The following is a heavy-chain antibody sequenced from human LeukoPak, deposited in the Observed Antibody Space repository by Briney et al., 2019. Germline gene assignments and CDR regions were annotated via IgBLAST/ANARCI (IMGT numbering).Heavy chain of an antibody. Sequence: GGSLRLSCAASGFTFSSYAMHWVRQAPGKGLEYVSAISSNGGSTYYANSVKGRFTISRDNSKNTLYLQMGSLRGEDMAVYYCAREAKEWEPTRGFDIWGQGTMVTVSS. CDR1: GFTFSSYA. D-gene: IGHD1-26*01. V-gene: IGHV3-64*01. CDR2: ISSNGGST. J-gene: IGHJ3*02. CDR3: AREAKEWEPTRGFDI.